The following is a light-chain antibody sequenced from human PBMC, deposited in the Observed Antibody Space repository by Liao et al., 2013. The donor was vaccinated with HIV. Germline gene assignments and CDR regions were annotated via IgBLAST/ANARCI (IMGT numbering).Light chain of an antibody. Sequence: SYVLTQPPSVSVAPGKTATITCGGNNIGSKSVHWYQHKPGQAPVLVIYYDSDRPSKIPERFSGSNSGNTATLTISRVEVGDGADYYCQVWDTNGHRVFGGGTKLTVL. CDR3: QVWDTNGHRV. CDR1: NIGSKS. V-gene: IGLV3-21*04. CDR2: YDS. J-gene: IGLJ3*02.